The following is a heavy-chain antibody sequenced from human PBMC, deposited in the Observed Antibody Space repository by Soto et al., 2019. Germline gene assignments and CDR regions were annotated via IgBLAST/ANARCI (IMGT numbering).Heavy chain of an antibody. Sequence: PGCCLRLSCAASGDTFCSSGVAGVRKAPGKGLEWVGRIKSKTDGGTTDYAAPVKGRFTISRDDSKNTLYLQMNSLKTEDTAVYYCTTAYSSGWYVISAFDIWGQGTMVTVSS. CDR3: TTAYSSGWYVISAFDI. CDR2: IKSKTDGGTT. V-gene: IGHV3-15*07. D-gene: IGHD6-19*01. J-gene: IGHJ3*02. CDR1: GDTFCSSG.